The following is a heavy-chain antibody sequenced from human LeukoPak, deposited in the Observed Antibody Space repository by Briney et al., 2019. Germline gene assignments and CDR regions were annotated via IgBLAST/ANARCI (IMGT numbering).Heavy chain of an antibody. CDR3: AEPRVMQKNSSSAGYYFGG. V-gene: IGHV3-23*01. J-gene: IGHJ4*01. CDR1: GFTFSSYA. CDR2: ISGSGGRT. D-gene: IGHD6-13*01. Sequence: GGSLRLSCAASGFTFSSYAMSWVRQAPGKGLEWVSAISGSGGRTYYADSVKGRFTISRDNSKNTLYLQMNSLRAEDTAVYYCAEPRVMQKNSSSAGYYFGGWGHGALVTVAS.